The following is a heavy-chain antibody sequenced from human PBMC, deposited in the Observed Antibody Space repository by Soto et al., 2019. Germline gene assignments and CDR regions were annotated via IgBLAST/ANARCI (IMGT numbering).Heavy chain of an antibody. CDR3: ARLCCSGGASFNWFAP. J-gene: IGHJ5*01. D-gene: IGHD2-15*01. CDR2: IFDSGIT. V-gene: IGHV4-30-4*01. Sequence: PSQALSHTYTVSAGTIRTSPYYWSWILQPPGKGLEWIGYIFDSGITHYNPSLKSRVAMSVDTSKNQFSLNLTSVTAADTAVYFCARLCCSGGASFNWFAPCGQGTLVT. CDR1: AGTIRTSPYY.